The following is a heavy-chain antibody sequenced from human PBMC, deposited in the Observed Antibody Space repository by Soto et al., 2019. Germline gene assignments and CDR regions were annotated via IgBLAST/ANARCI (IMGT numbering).Heavy chain of an antibody. D-gene: IGHD5-18*01. CDR3: ARDGRKELWVEGLNAMDV. Sequence: QVQLVQSGPEVKKPGASVKVSCKASAYTFTTYGVSWVRQAPGQGLEWMGWISGYNGQTNYAQKFRGRVTITTDTSTSTAYMGLRSLSSDDTAMYYCARDGRKELWVEGLNAMDVWGQGTTVTVSS. CDR1: AYTFTTYG. J-gene: IGHJ6*02. CDR2: ISGYNGQT. V-gene: IGHV1-18*01.